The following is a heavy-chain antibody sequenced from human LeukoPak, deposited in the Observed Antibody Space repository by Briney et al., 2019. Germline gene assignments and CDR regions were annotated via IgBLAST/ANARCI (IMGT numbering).Heavy chain of an antibody. V-gene: IGHV1-2*02. J-gene: IGHJ5*02. D-gene: IGHD6-19*01. CDR3: ARDRHSGGFDP. CDR2: SNPKTGYT. Sequence: ASVKVSCKASGYNFTDYYMHWVRQAPGQGLEWMGWSNPKTGYTTYAQKFQGRVTMTRATSINTAYMELRSLRSDDTAVYYCARDRHSGGFDPWGQGTLVTVSS. CDR1: GYNFTDYY.